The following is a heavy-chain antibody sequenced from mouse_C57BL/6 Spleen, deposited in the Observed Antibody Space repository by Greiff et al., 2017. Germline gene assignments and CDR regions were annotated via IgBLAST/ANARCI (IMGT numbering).Heavy chain of an antibody. CDR1: GFNITDDY. CDR3: TTGDYGSILFAY. Sequence: EVQLQQSGAELVRPGASVKLSCTASGFNITDDYMHWVKQRPEQGLEWIGWIDPENGDTEYASKFQGKATITADTSSNTAYLQLSSLTSEDTAVYYCTTGDYGSILFAYWGQGTLVTVSA. D-gene: IGHD1-1*01. J-gene: IGHJ3*01. CDR2: IDPENGDT. V-gene: IGHV14-4*01.